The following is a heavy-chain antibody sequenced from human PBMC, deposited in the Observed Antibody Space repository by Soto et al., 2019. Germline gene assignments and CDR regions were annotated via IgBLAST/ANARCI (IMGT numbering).Heavy chain of an antibody. V-gene: IGHV1-69*13. D-gene: IGHD2-21*02. CDR1: GYTLTSYY. Sequence: SVKVSCKAPGYTLTSYYMHWVRQAPGQGLEWMGGIIPIFGTANYAQKFQGRVTITADESTSTAYMELSSLRSEDTAVYYCARNPYCGGDCYSTPFDYWGQGTLVTVSS. CDR2: IIPIFGTA. CDR3: ARNPYCGGDCYSTPFDY. J-gene: IGHJ4*02.